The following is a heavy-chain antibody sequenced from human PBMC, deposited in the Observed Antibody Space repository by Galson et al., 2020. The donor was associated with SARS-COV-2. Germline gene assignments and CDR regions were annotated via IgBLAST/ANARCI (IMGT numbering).Heavy chain of an antibody. CDR2: IWYDGSNK. J-gene: IGHJ5*02. CDR3: ARESGSGAGRLLWYGELLRNWFDP. D-gene: IGHD3-10*01. CDR1: GFTFSSYG. V-gene: IGHV3-33*01. Sequence: GGSLRLSCAASGFTFSSYGMHWVRQAPGKGLEWVAVIWYDGSNKYYADSVKGRFTISRDNSKNTLYLQMNSLRAEDTAVYYCARESGSGAGRLLWYGELLRNWFDPWGQGTLVTVSS.